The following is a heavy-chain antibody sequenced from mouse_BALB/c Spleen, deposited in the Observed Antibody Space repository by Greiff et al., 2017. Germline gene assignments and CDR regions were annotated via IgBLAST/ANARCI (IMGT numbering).Heavy chain of an antibody. CDR1: GFTFSDYY. Sequence: EVQGVESGGGLVKPGGSLKLSCAASGFTFSDYYMYWVRQTPEKRLEWVATISDGGSYTYYPDSVKGRFTISRDNAKNNLYLQMSSLKSEDTAMYYCARDGDYLRFAYWGQGTLVTVSA. CDR2: ISDGGSYT. V-gene: IGHV5-4*02. D-gene: IGHD2-13*01. CDR3: ARDGDYLRFAY. J-gene: IGHJ3*01.